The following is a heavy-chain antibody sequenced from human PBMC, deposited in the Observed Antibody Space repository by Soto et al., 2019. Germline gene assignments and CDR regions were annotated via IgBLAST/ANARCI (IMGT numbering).Heavy chain of an antibody. CDR3: ARDRRIQLWYGSGDY. V-gene: IGHV3-33*01. D-gene: IGHD5-18*01. CDR1: GFTFSSYG. Sequence: QVQLVESGGGVVQPGRSLRLSCAASGFTFSSYGMHWVRQAPGKGLEWVAVIWYDGSNKYYADSVKGRFTISRDNSKKTLYLKMNSLRAEDTAVYYCARDRRIQLWYGSGDYWGKGTLVSVSS. J-gene: IGHJ4*02. CDR2: IWYDGSNK.